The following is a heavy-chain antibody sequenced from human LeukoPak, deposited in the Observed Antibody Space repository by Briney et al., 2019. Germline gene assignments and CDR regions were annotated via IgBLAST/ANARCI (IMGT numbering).Heavy chain of an antibody. V-gene: IGHV1-8*01. CDR1: GYTFTSYD. Sequence: ASVKVSCKASGYTFTSYDINWVRQATGQGLEWMGWMNPNSGNTGYAQKVQGRVTMTRNTSISTAYMELSSLRSEDTAVYYCAREEVVAAYDYWGQGTLVTVSS. D-gene: IGHD2-15*01. CDR2: MNPNSGNT. J-gene: IGHJ4*02. CDR3: AREEVVAAYDY.